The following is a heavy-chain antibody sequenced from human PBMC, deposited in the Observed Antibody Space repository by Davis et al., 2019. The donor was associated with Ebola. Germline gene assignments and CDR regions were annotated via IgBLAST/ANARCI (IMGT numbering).Heavy chain of an antibody. CDR3: AIYLTN. J-gene: IGHJ4*02. V-gene: IGHV3-21*04. CDR1: GFTFSSYS. Sequence: GESPKISCAASGFTFSSYSMNWVRQAPGKGLEWVSSISSSSSYIYYADSVKGRFTISRDNAKNSLYLQMNSLRAEDTAVYYCAIYLTNWGQGTLVSVSS. CDR2: ISSSSSYI. D-gene: IGHD2/OR15-2a*01.